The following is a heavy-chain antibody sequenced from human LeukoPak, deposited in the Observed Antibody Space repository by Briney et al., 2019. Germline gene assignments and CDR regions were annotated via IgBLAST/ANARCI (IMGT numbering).Heavy chain of an antibody. CDR3: AKLKAYDGFDI. D-gene: IGHD5-24*01. J-gene: IGHJ3*02. V-gene: IGHV3-7*01. Sequence: GGSLRLSCAGSGFTLSNSWMGWVRQAPGKGLEWVANINPSGSDKYYVDSAEGRFTVSKDNSKNTLYLQMNSLRAEDTAVYYCAKLKAYDGFDIWGQGTMVTVSS. CDR1: GFTLSNSW. CDR2: INPSGSDK.